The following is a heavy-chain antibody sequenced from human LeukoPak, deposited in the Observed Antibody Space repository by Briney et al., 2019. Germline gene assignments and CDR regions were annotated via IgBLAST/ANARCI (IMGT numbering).Heavy chain of an antibody. CDR1: GFTFSNYG. V-gene: IGHV3-30*02. CDR3: AKEMADRREAFDY. Sequence: GGSLRLSCAASGFTFSNYGIHWVRQAPGKGLEWVAFVRYDGGNKYYADSVKGRFTISRDNSKSTLYLQMSSLRAEDSAVYYCAKEMADRREAFDYWGQGTLATVSS. CDR2: VRYDGGNK. J-gene: IGHJ4*02. D-gene: IGHD6-6*01.